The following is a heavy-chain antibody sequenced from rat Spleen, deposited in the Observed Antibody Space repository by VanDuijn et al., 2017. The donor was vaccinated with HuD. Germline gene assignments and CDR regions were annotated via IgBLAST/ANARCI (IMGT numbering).Heavy chain of an antibody. D-gene: IGHD1-12*02. Sequence: EVQLVESGGGLVQPGRSLKLSCAVSGFTFSDYAMAWVRQAPKKGLEWVATISYDGSRTYYRDSVKGRFTISRYNAKSTLYLQMDSLRSEDTATYYCARHGSYYPWFAYWGQGTLVTVSS. CDR3: ARHGSYYPWFAY. V-gene: IGHV5-17*01. J-gene: IGHJ3*01. CDR2: ISYDGSRT. CDR1: GFTFSDYA.